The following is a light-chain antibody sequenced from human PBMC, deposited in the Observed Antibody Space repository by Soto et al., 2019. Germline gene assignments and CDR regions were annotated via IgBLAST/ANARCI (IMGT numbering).Light chain of an antibody. CDR2: GAS. V-gene: IGKV3-20*01. CDR3: QQYSSSSLT. J-gene: IGKJ4*01. CDR1: QSISNNY. Sequence: EIVLTQSPATLSLSPGESATLSCRASQSISNNYLAWYQQKLGQAPRLLISGASTRATGIPDRFSGSGSGTDFTLSISRLEPEDFAVYFCQQYSSSSLTFGGGTKVEI.